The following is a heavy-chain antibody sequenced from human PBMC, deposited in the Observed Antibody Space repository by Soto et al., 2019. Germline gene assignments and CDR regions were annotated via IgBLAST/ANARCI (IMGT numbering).Heavy chain of an antibody. D-gene: IGHD2-15*01. Sequence: EVQLVESGGGLVQPGRSLRLSCAASGFTLDNCGMHWVRQAPGKGLEWVAGISWDSSTIGYADSVKGRFIISRDDAKNSLYLQMDSLRGEDTALYYCVQGRYPTMATQLDHWGQGTQVIVSS. CDR1: GFTLDNCG. CDR3: VQGRYPTMATQLDH. J-gene: IGHJ4*02. CDR2: ISWDSSTI. V-gene: IGHV3-9*01.